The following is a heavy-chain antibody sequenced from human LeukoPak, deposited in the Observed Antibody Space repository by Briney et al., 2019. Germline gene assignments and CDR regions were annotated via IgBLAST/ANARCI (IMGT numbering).Heavy chain of an antibody. Sequence: PGGSLRLSCAASGFTFRRDAISWVRQAPGKGLEWVSAISGSGISTYYADSVKGRFTISRDNSKNTLDLQMNSLRAEDTAVYYCAKGRAYNNWWSFDYWGQGTLVTVSS. D-gene: IGHD2-8*02. CDR3: AKGRAYNNWWSFDY. J-gene: IGHJ4*02. CDR2: ISGSGIST. V-gene: IGHV3-23*01. CDR1: GFTFRRDA.